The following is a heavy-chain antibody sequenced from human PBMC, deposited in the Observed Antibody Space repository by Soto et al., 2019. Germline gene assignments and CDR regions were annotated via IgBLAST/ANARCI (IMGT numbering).Heavy chain of an antibody. CDR3: ARHGSEPRYYYYGMDV. Sequence: QVQLVQSGAEVKKPGSSVKVSCKASGGTFSSYAISWVRQAPGQGLEWMGGIISIFGTANYAQKLQGRVTITADDSTSTAYMELSSLRSEDTAVYYCARHGSEPRYYYYGMDVWGQGTTVTVSS. V-gene: IGHV1-69*12. J-gene: IGHJ6*02. CDR1: GGTFSSYA. D-gene: IGHD3-10*01. CDR2: IISIFGTA.